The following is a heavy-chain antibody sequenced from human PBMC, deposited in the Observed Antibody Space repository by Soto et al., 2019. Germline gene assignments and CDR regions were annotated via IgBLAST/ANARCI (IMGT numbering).Heavy chain of an antibody. CDR1: GVSFSNAW. Sequence: PGGSLRLSCVASGVSFSNAWMDWVRQAPGKGLEWVGRIKRKADGETTDYAAPVKGRFTISRDDTKNTLYLQMNSLRADDTGLYYCVTSRRGDLTNWGQGTPVTV. D-gene: IGHD3-16*01. CDR3: VTSRRGDLTN. V-gene: IGHV3-15*07. J-gene: IGHJ4*02. CDR2: IKRKADGETT.